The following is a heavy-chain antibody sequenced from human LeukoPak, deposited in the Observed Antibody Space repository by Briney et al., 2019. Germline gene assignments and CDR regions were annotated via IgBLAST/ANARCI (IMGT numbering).Heavy chain of an antibody. V-gene: IGHV3-7*01. CDR2: IKPDGSQT. D-gene: IGHD3-22*01. CDR1: GFTFSSYW. CDR3: ARGDYYYDSSTYFNDAFDI. J-gene: IGHJ3*02. Sequence: GGSLRLSCAASGFTFSSYWMSWVRQAPGKGLEWVANIKPDGSQTYCVDSVKGRFTISRDNAKNSLYLQMGSLRAEDTAVYYCARGDYYYDSSTYFNDAFDIWGQGTMVTVSS.